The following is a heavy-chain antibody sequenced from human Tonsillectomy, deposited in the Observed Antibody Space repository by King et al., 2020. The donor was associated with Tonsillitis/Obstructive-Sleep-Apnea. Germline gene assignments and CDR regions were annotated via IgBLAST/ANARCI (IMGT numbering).Heavy chain of an antibody. J-gene: IGHJ6*02. Sequence: VQLVESGAEVKKPGASVKVSCKASGYTFTGYYIHWVRQPPGQGLEWMGWINPNSGGTSYAQKFQGSVTMTRDTSISTANMELSWLTAADTAVYYCARTSDSSPNYYYGMDGWGQGTTVTVSS. V-gene: IGHV1-2*02. CDR3: ARTSDSSPNYYYGMDG. D-gene: IGHD3-22*01. CDR1: GYTFTGYY. CDR2: INPNSGGT.